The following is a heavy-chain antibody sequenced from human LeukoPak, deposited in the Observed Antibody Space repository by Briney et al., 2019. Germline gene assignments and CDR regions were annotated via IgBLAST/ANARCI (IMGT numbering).Heavy chain of an antibody. CDR3: AKGGGVVLRLFDP. CDR2: ISANGGST. Sequence: PGGSLRLSCAASGFTFSNYTMTWVRQAPGKGLEWVSGISANGGSTYYADSVKGRFTISRDNSKNTLYLQMNSLRADDTAVYYCAKGGGVVLRLFDPWGQGTLVTVSS. D-gene: IGHD3-16*01. CDR1: GFTFSNYT. V-gene: IGHV3-23*01. J-gene: IGHJ5*02.